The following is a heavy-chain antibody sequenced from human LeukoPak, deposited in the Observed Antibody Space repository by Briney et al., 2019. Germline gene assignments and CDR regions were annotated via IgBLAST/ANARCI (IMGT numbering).Heavy chain of an antibody. Sequence: GGSLRLSCAASGFTVSSNYMGWVRQAPGKGLEWVSVIYSGGSTYYADSVKGRFTISRDNSKNTLYLQMNSLRAEDTAVYYCARVGSSGWYLGFDYWGQGTLVTVSS. D-gene: IGHD6-19*01. CDR1: GFTVSSNY. CDR2: IYSGGST. CDR3: ARVGSSGWYLGFDY. V-gene: IGHV3-66*01. J-gene: IGHJ4*02.